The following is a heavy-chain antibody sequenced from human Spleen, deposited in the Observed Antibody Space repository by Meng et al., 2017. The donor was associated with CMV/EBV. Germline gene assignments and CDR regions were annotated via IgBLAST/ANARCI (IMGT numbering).Heavy chain of an antibody. Sequence: GESLKISCAASGLTFSTSWMHWVRQAPGKGLVWVSRINGDGSGTSYADSVKGRFTISRDNAKNTVYLQMNSLRAEDTAVYNCAKDSSSWYGAFDIWGQGTMVTVSS. J-gene: IGHJ3*02. CDR3: AKDSSSWYGAFDI. V-gene: IGHV3-74*01. D-gene: IGHD6-13*01. CDR1: GLTFSTSW. CDR2: INGDGSGT.